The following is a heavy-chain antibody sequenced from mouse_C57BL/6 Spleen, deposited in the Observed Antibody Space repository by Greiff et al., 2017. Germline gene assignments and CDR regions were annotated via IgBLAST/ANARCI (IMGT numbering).Heavy chain of an antibody. J-gene: IGHJ3*01. V-gene: IGHV1-69*01. Sequence: QVQLQQPGAELVMPGASVKLSCKASGYTFTSYWMHWVKQRPGQGLEWIGEIDPSDSYTNSNQKFKGKSTLTVDKSSSTAYMQLSSLTSEDSAVYYCATGDRVTTGCAYWGQGTLVSVSA. D-gene: IGHD2-2*01. CDR1: GYTFTSYW. CDR2: IDPSDSYT. CDR3: ATGDRVTTGCAY.